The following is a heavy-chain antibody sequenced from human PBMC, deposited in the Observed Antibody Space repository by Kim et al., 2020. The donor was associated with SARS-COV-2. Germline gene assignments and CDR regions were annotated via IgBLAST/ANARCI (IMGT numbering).Heavy chain of an antibody. CDR3: ARDQDTYYYDSSGYRYDY. D-gene: IGHD3-22*01. CDR1: GYTFTGYA. J-gene: IGHJ4*02. V-gene: IGHV7-4-1*02. CDR2: INTNTGNP. Sequence: ASVKVSCKASGYTFTGYAMNWVRQAPGQGLEWMGWINTNTGNPTYAQGFTGRFVFSLDTSVSTAYLQISSLKAEDTAVYYCARDQDTYYYDSSGYRYDYWGQGTLVTVSS.